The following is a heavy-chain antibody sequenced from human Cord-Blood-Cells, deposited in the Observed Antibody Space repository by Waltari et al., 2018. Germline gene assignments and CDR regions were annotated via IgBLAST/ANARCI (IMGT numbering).Heavy chain of an antibody. Sequence: QVQLQESGPGLVKPSETLSLTCTVSGGSISSYYWSWIRQPAGKGLEWIGRIYTSGSTNYNPSLKSRVTMSVDTSKNQFSLKLSFVTAADTAVYYCARDRRYYDSSGYYYYYGIDVWGQGTTVTVSS. J-gene: IGHJ6*02. CDR2: IYTSGST. CDR1: GGSISSYY. CDR3: ARDRRYYDSSGYYYYYGIDV. V-gene: IGHV4-4*07. D-gene: IGHD3-22*01.